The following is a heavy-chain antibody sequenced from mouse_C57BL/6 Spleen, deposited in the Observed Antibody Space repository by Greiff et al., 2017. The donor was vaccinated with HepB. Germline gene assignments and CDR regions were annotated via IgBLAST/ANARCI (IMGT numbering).Heavy chain of an antibody. J-gene: IGHJ3*01. D-gene: IGHD1-1*01. Sequence: QVQLQHSGAELMKPGASVKLSCKATGYTFTGYWIEWVKQRPGHGLEWIGEILPGSGSTNYNEKFKGKATFTADTSSNTAYMQLSSLTTEDSAIYYCARGIYYGSSYGEGFAYWGQGTLVTVSA. CDR2: ILPGSGST. CDR3: ARGIYYGSSYGEGFAY. V-gene: IGHV1-9*01. CDR1: GYTFTGYW.